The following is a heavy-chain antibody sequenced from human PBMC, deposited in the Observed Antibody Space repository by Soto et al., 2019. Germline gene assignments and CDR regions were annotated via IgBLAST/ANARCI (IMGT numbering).Heavy chain of an antibody. CDR2: ISGSGGST. V-gene: IGHV3-23*01. D-gene: IGHD2-21*01. CDR1: GFTFSSYA. Sequence: GGSLRLSCAASGFTFSSYAMSWVRQAPGKGLEWVSAISGSGGSTYYADSVKGRFTISRDNSKNTLYLQMNSLRAEDTAVYYCAKDIGGDLYYNWFDPWGQGTLVTVSS. CDR3: AKDIGGDLYYNWFDP. J-gene: IGHJ5*02.